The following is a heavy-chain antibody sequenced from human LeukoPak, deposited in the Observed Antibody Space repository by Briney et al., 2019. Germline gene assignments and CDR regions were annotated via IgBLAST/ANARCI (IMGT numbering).Heavy chain of an antibody. CDR1: GYTFTSYY. V-gene: IGHV1-46*01. J-gene: IGHJ6*02. D-gene: IGHD4-17*01. CDR3: ARAMTTVTKVGSNYYYYGMDV. CDR2: INPSRGST. Sequence: ASETVSCKASGYTFTSYYMHWVRQAPGQGREWMGIINPSRGSTSYAQKFQARVTMTRDTSASNVYMELSSLRSEDTAVYYCARAMTTVTKVGSNYYYYGMDVWGQGTTVTVSS.